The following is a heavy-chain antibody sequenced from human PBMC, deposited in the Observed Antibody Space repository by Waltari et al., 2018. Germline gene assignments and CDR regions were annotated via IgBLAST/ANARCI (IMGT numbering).Heavy chain of an antibody. Sequence: QVQLQESGPGLVKPSQTLSLTCTVSGGSISSGGYYWSWIRQHPGKGLEWIGYIYYSGSTYYNPSLKSRVTISVDTSKNQFSLKLSSVTASDTAVYYCARYDSNHPHNAFDLWGRGTLVTVSS. CDR3: ARYDSNHPHNAFDL. J-gene: IGHJ2*01. D-gene: IGHD3-22*01. CDR1: GGSISSGGYY. V-gene: IGHV4-31*03. CDR2: IYYSGST.